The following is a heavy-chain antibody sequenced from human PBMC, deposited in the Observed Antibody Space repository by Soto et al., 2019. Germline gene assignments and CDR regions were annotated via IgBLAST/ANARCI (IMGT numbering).Heavy chain of an antibody. V-gene: IGHV1-18*01. Sequence: GASVKVSCKASGYTFTNFGISWVRQAPGQGLEWMGWISAYNGNTNYAQNFQGRVTMTTDTSTSTAYMELRCLRSDDTAVYYCARSTFSWYYDSSGHNWFDPWGQGTLVTVSS. CDR3: ARSTFSWYYDSSGHNWFDP. J-gene: IGHJ5*02. CDR2: ISAYNGNT. D-gene: IGHD3-22*01. CDR1: GYTFTNFG.